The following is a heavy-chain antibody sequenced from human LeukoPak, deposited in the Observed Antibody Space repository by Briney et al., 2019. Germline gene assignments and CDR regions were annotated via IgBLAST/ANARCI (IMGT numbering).Heavy chain of an antibody. D-gene: IGHD4-17*01. CDR1: GFTVSSNY. CDR3: ARDLYGVSHDY. J-gene: IGHJ4*02. V-gene: IGHV3-53*01. Sequence: GGSLRLSCAASGFTVSSNYMSWVRQAPGKGLEWVSVIYSSGMTYYADSVKGRFTISRDNSKNTLYLHMNSLRAEATAVYYCARDLYGVSHDYWGQGTLVTVSS. CDR2: IYSSGMT.